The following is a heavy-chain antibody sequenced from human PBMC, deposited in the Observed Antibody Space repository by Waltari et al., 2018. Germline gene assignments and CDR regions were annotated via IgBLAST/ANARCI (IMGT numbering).Heavy chain of an antibody. V-gene: IGHV4-30-4*08. CDR1: GGSLSSGDYY. D-gene: IGHD3-3*01. CDR2: NYYSGST. J-gene: IGHJ5*02. CDR3: ASGTTIVGVGRFDP. Sequence: QVQLQESGPGLVKPSQTLSLTCTVSGGSLSSGDYYLSWNRQPAGKGLEWIGYNYYSGSTYYNPVLKSRVTISVDTSKNQFSLKLSSVTAADTAVYYCASGTTIVGVGRFDPWGQGTLVTVSS.